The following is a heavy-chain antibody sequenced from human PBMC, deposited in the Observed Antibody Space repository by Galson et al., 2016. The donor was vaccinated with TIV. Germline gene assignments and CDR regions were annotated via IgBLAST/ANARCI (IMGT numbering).Heavy chain of an antibody. CDR1: GYTFTSYY. Sequence: SVKVSCKASGYTFTSYYMHWVRQAPGRGLEWMGIINPSGGSTTYAQKFQGRVTMTRDTSTATVYMELSSLRNEDTAVYYCAIPWGELFGLVSLDIWGQGTMVTVAS. CDR2: INPSGGST. J-gene: IGHJ3*02. CDR3: AIPWGELFGLVSLDI. V-gene: IGHV1-46*03. D-gene: IGHD1-26*01.